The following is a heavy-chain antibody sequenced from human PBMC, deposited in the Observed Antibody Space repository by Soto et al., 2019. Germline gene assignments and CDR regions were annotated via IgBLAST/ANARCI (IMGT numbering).Heavy chain of an antibody. CDR1: GDSISSYY. CDR2: IHYSGST. V-gene: IGHV4-59*01. D-gene: IGHD3-22*01. J-gene: IGHJ4*02. CDR3: ATHYYDSSGYFLDY. Sequence: SETLSLTCTVSGDSISSYYWSWIRQPPGKGLEWIGHIHYSGSTSYNPSLKSRVTILVATSENQFSLELSSVTAADTAVYFCATHYYDSSGYFLDYWGQGTLVTVSS.